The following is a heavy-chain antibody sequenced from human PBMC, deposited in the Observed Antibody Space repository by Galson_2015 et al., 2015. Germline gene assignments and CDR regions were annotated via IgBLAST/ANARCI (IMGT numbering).Heavy chain of an antibody. D-gene: IGHD3-10*01. J-gene: IGHJ4*02. V-gene: IGHV4-39*01. CDR3: ARTYGSGSYFSLLIDY. Sequence: LSLTCTVSGGSISRSSYYWGWIRQPPGKGLEWIGSIYYSGSTYYNPSLKSRVTISVDTSKNQFSLKLSSVTAADTAVYYCARTYGSGSYFSLLIDYWGQGTLVTVSS. CDR1: GGSISRSSYY. CDR2: IYYSGST.